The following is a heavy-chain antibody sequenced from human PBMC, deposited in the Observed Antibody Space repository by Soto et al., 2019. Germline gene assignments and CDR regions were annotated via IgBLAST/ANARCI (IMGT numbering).Heavy chain of an antibody. Sequence: GGSLRLSCAASGFTFSSYEMNWVRQAPGKGLEWVSYISSSGSTIYYADSVKGRFTISRDNAKNSLYLQMNSLRAEDTAVYYCARSRRGSSPFDYWGQGTLVTVSS. CDR1: GFTFSSYE. D-gene: IGHD1-26*01. J-gene: IGHJ4*02. CDR2: ISSSGSTI. V-gene: IGHV3-48*03. CDR3: ARSRRGSSPFDY.